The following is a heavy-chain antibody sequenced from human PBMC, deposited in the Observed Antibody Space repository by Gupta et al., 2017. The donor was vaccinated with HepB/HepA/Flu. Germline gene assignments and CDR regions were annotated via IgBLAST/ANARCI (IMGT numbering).Heavy chain of an antibody. D-gene: IGHD6-19*01. Sequence: EVQLVQSGAEVKKPGESLKISCKGSEYSFTSNWIAWVRQMPGKGLEWMGIIYPGDSDTRYSPSFQGQVTISADKSISTAYLQWSSLKASDTAIYYCGLKEGSGWYGHWFDSWGQGTLVTVSS. CDR1: EYSFTSNW. CDR2: IYPGDSDT. V-gene: IGHV5-51*01. J-gene: IGHJ5*01. CDR3: GLKEGSGWYGHWFDS.